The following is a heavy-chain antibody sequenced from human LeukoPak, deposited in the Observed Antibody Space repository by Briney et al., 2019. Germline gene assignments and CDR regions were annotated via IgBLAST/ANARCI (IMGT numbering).Heavy chain of an antibody. CDR3: AKRGVVVRVFLVGFHKEAYYFDS. Sequence: PGGSLRLSCAASGFIFSDYSMNWVRQAPGKGLEWISNIRGSRSGLGSGMYYADSVRGRFTISRDDAKNSLYLQMSSLRAEDTAVYFCAKRGVVVRVFLVGFHKEAYYFDSWGQGAQVTVSS. J-gene: IGHJ4*02. CDR2: IRGSRSGLGSGM. D-gene: IGHD3-16*02. V-gene: IGHV3-48*04. CDR1: GFIFSDYS.